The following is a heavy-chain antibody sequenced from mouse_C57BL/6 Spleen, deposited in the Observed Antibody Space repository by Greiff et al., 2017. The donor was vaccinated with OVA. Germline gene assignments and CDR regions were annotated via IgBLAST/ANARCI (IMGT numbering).Heavy chain of an antibody. CDR3: ARQAYYYGSSYGYFDV. V-gene: IGHV5-12*01. CDR1: GFTFSDYY. D-gene: IGHD1-1*01. Sequence: EVKLQESGGGLVQPGGSLKLSCAASGFTFSDYYMYWVRQTPEKRLEWVAYISNGGGSTYYPDTVKGRFTISRDNAKNTLYLQMSRLKSEDTAMYYCARQAYYYGSSYGYFDVWGTGTTVTVSS. J-gene: IGHJ1*03. CDR2: ISNGGGST.